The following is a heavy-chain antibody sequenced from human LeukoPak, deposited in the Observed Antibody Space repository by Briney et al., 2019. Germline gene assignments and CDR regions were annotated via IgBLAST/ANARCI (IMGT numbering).Heavy chain of an antibody. CDR2: ISYDGSNK. V-gene: IGHV3-30*04. Sequence: GGSLGLSCAASGFTFSSYAMHWVRQAPGKGLEWVAVISYDGSNKYYADSVKGRFTISRDNSKNTLYLQMNSLRAEDTAVYYCARDGRYDYVWGSYRSAFYYFDYWGQGTLVTVSS. J-gene: IGHJ4*02. CDR1: GFTFSSYA. D-gene: IGHD3-16*02. CDR3: ARDGRYDYVWGSYRSAFYYFDY.